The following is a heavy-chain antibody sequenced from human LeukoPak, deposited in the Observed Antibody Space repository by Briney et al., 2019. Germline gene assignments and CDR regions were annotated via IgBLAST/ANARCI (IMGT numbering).Heavy chain of an antibody. CDR1: GFTFRNYV. V-gene: IGHV3-30-3*01. CDR2: TSSDLNVK. J-gene: IGHJ4*02. D-gene: IGHD3-10*01. CDR3: VREGYYGSGSPPSLYFDY. Sequence: GGSLRLSCAASGFTFRNYVIHWVRQAPGKGLEWVAVTSSDLNVKLYADSVEGRFTISRDNSRSTLYLQMNSLRPEDTAIYYCVREGYYGSGSPPSLYFDYWGQGTLVTVSS.